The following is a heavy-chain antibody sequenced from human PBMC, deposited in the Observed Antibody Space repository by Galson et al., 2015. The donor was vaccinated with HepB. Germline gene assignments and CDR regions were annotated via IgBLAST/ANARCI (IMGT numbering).Heavy chain of an antibody. V-gene: IGHV1-46*03. CDR3: ASSSWSRGGFDY. CDR2: INPSGGST. CDR1: GGTFSSYA. J-gene: IGHJ4*02. Sequence: SCKASGGTFSSYAISWVRQAPGQGLEWMGIINPSGGSTSYAQKFQGRVTMTRDTSTSTVYMELSSLRSEDTAVYYCASSSWSRGGFDYWGQGTLVTVSS. D-gene: IGHD6-13*01.